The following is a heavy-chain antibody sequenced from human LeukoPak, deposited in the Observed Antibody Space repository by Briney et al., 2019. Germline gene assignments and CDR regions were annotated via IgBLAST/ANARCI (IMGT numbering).Heavy chain of an antibody. CDR1: GFTLSSYA. CDR2: ISGSGGST. D-gene: IGHD6-13*01. CDR3: AKVRLAAAGSPSGY. V-gene: IGHV3-23*01. Sequence: GGSLRLSCAASGFTLSSYAMSWVRQAPGKGLEWVSAISGSGGSTYYADSVKGRFTISRDNSKNTLYLQMNSLRAEDTAVYYCAKVRLAAAGSPSGYWGQGTLVTVSS. J-gene: IGHJ4*02.